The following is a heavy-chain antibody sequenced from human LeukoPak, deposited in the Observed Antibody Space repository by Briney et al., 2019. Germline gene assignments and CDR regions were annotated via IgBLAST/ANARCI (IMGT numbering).Heavy chain of an antibody. CDR2: ISGSGGST. CDR1: GFTFSSYA. J-gene: IGHJ4*02. V-gene: IGHV3-23*01. Sequence: GGSPRLSCAASGFTFSSYAMSWVRQAPGKGLEWVSAISGSGGSTYYADSVKGRFTISRDNSKNTLYLQMNSLRAEDTAVYYCAKFGSYYYGSGSHYWGQGTLVTVSS. D-gene: IGHD3-10*01. CDR3: AKFGSYYYGSGSHY.